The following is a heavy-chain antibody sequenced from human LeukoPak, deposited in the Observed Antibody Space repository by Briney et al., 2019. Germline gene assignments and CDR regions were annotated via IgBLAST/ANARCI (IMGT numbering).Heavy chain of an antibody. CDR3: ARGRGRGYYFDY. Sequence: PGGSLRLSCAASGFTFSNSAMNWVRQAPEKGLEWVSSINNVGSHIYYADSVKGRFTISRDNAKNSLYLQMNSLRAEDTAVYYCARGRGRGYYFDYWGQGTLVTVSS. D-gene: IGHD1-26*01. CDR1: GFTFSNSA. CDR2: INNVGSHI. V-gene: IGHV3-21*01. J-gene: IGHJ4*02.